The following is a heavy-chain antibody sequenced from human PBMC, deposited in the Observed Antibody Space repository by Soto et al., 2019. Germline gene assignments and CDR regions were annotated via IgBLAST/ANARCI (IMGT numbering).Heavy chain of an antibody. CDR2: IYPGDSDT. V-gene: IGHV5-51*01. CDR1: GYSFINYW. Sequence: RGESLKISCKGSGYSFINYWIGWVRQMPGKGLGWMGIIYPGDSDTRYSPSFKGQVTISADKSISTAYLQWSSLKASDTAMYYCARQDEYSRLFDIWGQGTMVTVSS. CDR3: ARQDEYSRLFDI. J-gene: IGHJ3*02. D-gene: IGHD6-13*01.